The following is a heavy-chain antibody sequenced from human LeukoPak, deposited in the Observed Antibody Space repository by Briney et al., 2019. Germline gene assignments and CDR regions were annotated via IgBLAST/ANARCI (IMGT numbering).Heavy chain of an antibody. D-gene: IGHD3-16*02. CDR1: GGSISSYY. CDR3: ARHGTDYDYVWGSYLYYFDY. V-gene: IGHV4-59*08. J-gene: IGHJ4*02. Sequence: SETLSLTCTVSGGSISSYYWSWIRQPPGKGLEWIGYIYYSGSTNYNPSLKSRVTISVDTSKNQFSLKLSSVTAADTAVYYCARHGTDYDYVWGSYLYYFDYWGQGTLVTVSS. CDR2: IYYSGST.